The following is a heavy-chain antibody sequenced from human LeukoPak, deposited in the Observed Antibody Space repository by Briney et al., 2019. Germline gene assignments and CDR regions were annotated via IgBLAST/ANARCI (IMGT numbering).Heavy chain of an antibody. V-gene: IGHV3-21*01. Sequence: GGSLILSCAASGFTFSSYSMNWVRQAPGKGLEWVSSISSSSSYIYYADSVKGRFTISRDNAKNSLYLQMNSLRAEDTAVYYCARDLSGYSYGFDYWGQGTLVTVSS. J-gene: IGHJ4*02. CDR2: ISSSSSYI. CDR1: GFTFSSYS. D-gene: IGHD5-18*01. CDR3: ARDLSGYSYGFDY.